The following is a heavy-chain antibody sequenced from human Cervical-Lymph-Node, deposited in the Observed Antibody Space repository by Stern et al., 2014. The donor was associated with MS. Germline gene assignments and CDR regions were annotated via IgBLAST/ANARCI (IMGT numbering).Heavy chain of an antibody. D-gene: IGHD2-8*01. CDR1: GRSMSSYH. CDR2: ILPVVGMT. J-gene: IGHJ6*02. Sequence: VHLVESGAELKKPGSSVTVSCKASGRSMSSYHMSWLRQAPGRGLEWMGRILPVVGMTNYAQNYLGRLPITADKSTHTVYMELINLRSGDTAVYYCARATNDFYYGMDVWGQGTTVTVS. CDR3: ARATNDFYYGMDV. V-gene: IGHV1-69*09.